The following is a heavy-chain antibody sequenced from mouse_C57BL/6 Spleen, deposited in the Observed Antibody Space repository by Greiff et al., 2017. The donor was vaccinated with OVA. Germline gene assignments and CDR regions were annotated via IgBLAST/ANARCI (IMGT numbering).Heavy chain of an antibody. CDR1: GYTFTDYN. J-gene: IGHJ2*01. CDR2: INPNNGGT. CDR3: AREGSYDGYRGFDY. V-gene: IGHV1-18*01. Sequence: DVKLVESGPELVKPGASVKIPCKASGYTFTDYNMDWVKQSHGKSLEWIGDINPNNGGTIYNQKFKGKATLTVDKSSSTAYMELRSLTSEDTAVYYCAREGSYDGYRGFDYWGQGTTLTVSS. D-gene: IGHD2-3*01.